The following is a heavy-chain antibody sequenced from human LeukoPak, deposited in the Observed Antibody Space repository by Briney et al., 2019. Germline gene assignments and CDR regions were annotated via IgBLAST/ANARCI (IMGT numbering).Heavy chain of an antibody. CDR2: ISSSSSYT. J-gene: IGHJ4*02. V-gene: IGHV3-11*03. CDR1: GFTFSDYH. CDR3: ARSTLYDILTEYYFDY. D-gene: IGHD3-9*01. Sequence: GRSLRLSCVASGFTFSDYHMSWIRQAPGKGLEWVSYISSSSSYTNYADSVKGRFTISRDSAKNSLYLQMSSLRAEDTAVYYCARSTLYDILTEYYFDYWGQGTLVTVSS.